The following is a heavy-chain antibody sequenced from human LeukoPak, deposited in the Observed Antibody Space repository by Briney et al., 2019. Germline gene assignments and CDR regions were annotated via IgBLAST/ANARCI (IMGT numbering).Heavy chain of an antibody. V-gene: IGHV4-4*09. CDR3: ARRGTIFGPESL. CDR2: IYTTGST. J-gene: IGHJ2*01. Sequence: SSETLSLTCTVSGGSISSYYWSWNRQPPGKGLEWIGYIYTTGSTDYNPSLKSRVTISVDTSKNQLSLNLSSVTAADTAVYYCARRGTIFGPESLWGRGTLVTVSS. D-gene: IGHD3-3*01. CDR1: GGSISSYY.